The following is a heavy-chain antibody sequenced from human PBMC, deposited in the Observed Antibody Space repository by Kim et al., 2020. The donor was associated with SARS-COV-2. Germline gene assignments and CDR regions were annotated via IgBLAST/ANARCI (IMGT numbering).Heavy chain of an antibody. D-gene: IGHD3-3*01. CDR1: GGTFINYA. J-gene: IGHJ3*02. CDR2: SIPMFGTA. Sequence: SVKVSCKASGGTFINYAINWVRQAPGQGLEWMGGSIPMFGTANYAQRFQGRVSITADESTSTAYMELTSLTSDDTAVYYCARGVSRISGVVIPPYDGFDIWGRGTMVTVSS. V-gene: IGHV1-69*13. CDR3: ARGVSRISGVVIPPYDGFDI.